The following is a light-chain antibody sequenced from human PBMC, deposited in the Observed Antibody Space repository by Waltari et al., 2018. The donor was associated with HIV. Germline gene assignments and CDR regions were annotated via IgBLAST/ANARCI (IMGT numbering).Light chain of an antibody. CDR1: SSDVGGHNS. V-gene: IGLV2-14*03. CDR2: DVG. J-gene: IGLJ2*01. CDR3: SSYTANSRI. Sequence: QSALTQPASVSGSLGQSITISCTGTSSDVGGHNSVSWYQQHPGKAPKLLISDVGNRPSGVSNRFSCSKSGNTAALTISGLQAEDEADYYCSSYTANSRIFGGGTRLTVL.